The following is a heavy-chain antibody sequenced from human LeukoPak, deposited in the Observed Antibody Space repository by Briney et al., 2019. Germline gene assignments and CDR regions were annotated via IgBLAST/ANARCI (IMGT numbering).Heavy chain of an antibody. CDR3: ARRVLMSSAGVPDTWLDP. D-gene: IGHD6-19*01. J-gene: IGHJ5*02. V-gene: IGHV4-59*08. CDR1: GSSVSNYY. Sequence: SETLSLTCTVSGSSVSNYYWNWIRPPPGKGLEWLGHISYSGSTIYNPSLNSRVTISLDTSKNQFSLNLNSVTAADTAVYYCARRVLMSSAGVPDTWLDPWGQGTLVTVSS. CDR2: ISYSGST.